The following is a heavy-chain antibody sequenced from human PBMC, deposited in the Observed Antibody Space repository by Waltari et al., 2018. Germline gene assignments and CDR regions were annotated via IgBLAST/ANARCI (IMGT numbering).Heavy chain of an antibody. V-gene: IGHV3-66*02. D-gene: IGHD5-18*01. Sequence: DVQLVESGGGLVHPGGSLSLSCAASGFTGSTTTRGWVRQAPGKGLEWVSIIYPAGSTYNADSVVGRFTISRDVSQNTLHLQMNNLRPEDTAVYYCSRARDEDTAMVFFDHWGQGTLVSVSS. CDR1: GFTGSTTT. J-gene: IGHJ4*02. CDR3: SRARDEDTAMVFFDH. CDR2: IYPAGST.